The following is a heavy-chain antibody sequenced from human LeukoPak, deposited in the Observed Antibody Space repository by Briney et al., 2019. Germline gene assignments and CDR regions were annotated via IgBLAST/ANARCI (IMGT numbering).Heavy chain of an antibody. J-gene: IGHJ4*02. Sequence: GGSLRLSCAASGFTFSSFAMSWVRQAPGKGLEWVSTISGSGASTYYADSVKGRFTISRGNSKNTLSLQMSSLRAEDTALYYCAKEWLRFDYWGQGTLVTVSS. CDR2: ISGSGAST. CDR1: GFTFSSFA. CDR3: AKEWLRFDY. D-gene: IGHD5-12*01. V-gene: IGHV3-23*01.